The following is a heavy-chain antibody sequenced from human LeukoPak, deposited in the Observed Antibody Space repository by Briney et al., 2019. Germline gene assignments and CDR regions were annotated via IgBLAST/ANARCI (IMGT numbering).Heavy chain of an antibody. V-gene: IGHV4-59*01. J-gene: IGHJ6*03. Sequence: SETLSLTCTVSGGSMRNYYWSWIRQPPGKGLEWIGYIYYSGSTNYNPSLKSRVTISVDTSKNQFSLKLSSVTAADTAVYYCARVVYYYYMDVWGKGTTVTVSS. CDR1: GGSMRNYY. CDR3: ARVVYYYYMDV. CDR2: IYYSGST.